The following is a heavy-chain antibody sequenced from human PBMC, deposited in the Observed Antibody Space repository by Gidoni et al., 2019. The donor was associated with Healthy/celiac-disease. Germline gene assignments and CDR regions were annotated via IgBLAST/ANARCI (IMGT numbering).Heavy chain of an antibody. CDR1: GGTFSSYA. CDR2: IIPIFGTA. D-gene: IGHD6-13*01. Sequence: QVQLVQSGAAVKKPGSSVKVSCTASGGTFSSYAISWVRQAPGQGLEWMGGIIPIFGTANYAQKFQGRVTITAEESTSTAYMELSSLRSEDTAVYYCARDLAAATNWFDPWGQGTLVTVSS. V-gene: IGHV1-69*01. J-gene: IGHJ5*02. CDR3: ARDLAAATNWFDP.